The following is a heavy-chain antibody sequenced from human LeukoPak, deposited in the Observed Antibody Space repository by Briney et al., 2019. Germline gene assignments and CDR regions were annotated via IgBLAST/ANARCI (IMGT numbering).Heavy chain of an antibody. V-gene: IGHV3-30*02. D-gene: IGHD1/OR15-1a*01. CDR2: IRYDGSNK. CDR1: GFTFSSYG. Sequence: PGGSLRLSCAASGFTFSSYGMHWVRQAPGKGLEWVAFIRYDGSNKYYADSVKGRFTISRDNSKNTLYLQMNSLRAEDTAVYYCARDNWNNRSRAFDIWGQGTMVTVSS. CDR3: ARDNWNNRSRAFDI. J-gene: IGHJ3*02.